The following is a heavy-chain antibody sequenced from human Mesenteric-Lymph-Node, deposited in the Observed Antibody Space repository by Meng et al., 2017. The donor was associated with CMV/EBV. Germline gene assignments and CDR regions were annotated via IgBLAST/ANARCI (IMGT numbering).Heavy chain of an antibody. D-gene: IGHD1-14*01. CDR3: ARDMMAGTGYYGMDV. CDR2: VHDSGKA. V-gene: IGHV4-59*11. J-gene: IGHJ6*02. CDR1: GGSIKGHY. Sequence: SETLSLTCTVSGGSIKGHYWSWIRQFPGKRREYIGYVHDSGKAEYNPSLTSRVSLSLDTSMNQFSLTLWAVTAADTAVYFCARDMMAGTGYYGMDVWGPGTTVTVSS.